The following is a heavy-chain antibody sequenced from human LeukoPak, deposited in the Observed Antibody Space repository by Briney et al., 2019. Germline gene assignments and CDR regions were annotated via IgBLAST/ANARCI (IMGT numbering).Heavy chain of an antibody. V-gene: IGHV3-30-3*01. Sequence: VGSLRLSCAASGFTFSSYAMHWVRQAPGKGLEWVAVISSDGNNEYYADSVKGRFTISRDNSKNTLYLQMNSLRAEDTAMYYCARLETAMVTGEYYFDYWGQGTLVTVSS. D-gene: IGHD5-18*01. CDR2: ISSDGNNE. CDR1: GFTFSSYA. CDR3: ARLETAMVTGEYYFDY. J-gene: IGHJ4*02.